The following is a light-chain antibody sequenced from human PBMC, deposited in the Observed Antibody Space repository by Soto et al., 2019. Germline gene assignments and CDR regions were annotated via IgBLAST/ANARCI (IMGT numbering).Light chain of an antibody. Sequence: EIVLTQSPATLSLSPGERATRSCRASQSVRTSLAWYQQKPDQDPRLLIYDASTRATGIPARFSGSGSGTDFTLTISRLEPEDVAVYYCQQRSDWPVTFGPGTKVDN. CDR3: QQRSDWPVT. J-gene: IGKJ3*01. V-gene: IGKV3-11*01. CDR2: DAS. CDR1: QSVRTS.